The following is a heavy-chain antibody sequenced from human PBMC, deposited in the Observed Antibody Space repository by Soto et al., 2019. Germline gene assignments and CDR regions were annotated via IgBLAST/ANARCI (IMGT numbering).Heavy chain of an antibody. CDR2: INVGSGDR. V-gene: IGHV1-3*01. CDR1: EYTFSSFA. J-gene: IGHJ5*02. Sequence: QVQLVQSGAEVKKPGASVTVSCKTSEYTFSSFAIHWVRQAPGQSLEWMGWINVGSGDRKYSEKFQDRIIISRDISASTAYLEVSSLRYEDSVVYYCARTSYSFGAAWIHPWGQGTLVTVTS. D-gene: IGHD1-26*01. CDR3: ARTSYSFGAAWIHP.